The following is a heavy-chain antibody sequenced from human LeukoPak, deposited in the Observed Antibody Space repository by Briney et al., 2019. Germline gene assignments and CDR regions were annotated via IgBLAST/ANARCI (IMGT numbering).Heavy chain of an antibody. V-gene: IGHV3-48*04. J-gene: IGHJ4*02. D-gene: IGHD1-26*01. CDR1: GFTFSSYG. CDR2: ISSSGSTI. Sequence: GRSLRLSCAASGFTFSSYGMHWVRQAPGKGLEWVSYISSSGSTIYYADSVKGRFTISRDNAKNSLYLQMNSLRAEDTAVYYCAREISGERTYYFDYWGQGTLVTVSS. CDR3: AREISGERTYYFDY.